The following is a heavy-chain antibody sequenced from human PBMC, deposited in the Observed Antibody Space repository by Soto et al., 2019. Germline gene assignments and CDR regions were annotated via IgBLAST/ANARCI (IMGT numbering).Heavy chain of an antibody. CDR1: GYTFTSYG. CDR3: ARDLIVGATPPYYFDY. J-gene: IGHJ4*02. V-gene: IGHV1-18*01. CDR2: ISAYNGNT. D-gene: IGHD1-26*01. Sequence: QVQLVQSGAEVKKPGASVKVSCKASGYTFTSYGISWVRQAPGQGLEWMGWISAYNGNTNYAQKLQGRVTMTTDTSASPAYRELRSLISDDTAVYYCARDLIVGATPPYYFDYWGQGTLVTVSS.